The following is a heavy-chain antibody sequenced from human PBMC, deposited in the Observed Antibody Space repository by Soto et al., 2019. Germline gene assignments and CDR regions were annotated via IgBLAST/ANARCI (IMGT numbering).Heavy chain of an antibody. Sequence: GGSLRLSCAASGFTFSSYAIHWVRQAPGKGLEWVAVISYDGSNKYYAGSVKGRFTISRDNSKCTLYLQMNSLRAEDTAVYYCARDMRSSSSPQVYYYYGMDVWGQGTTVTVSS. D-gene: IGHD6-6*01. V-gene: IGHV3-30-3*01. CDR2: ISYDGSNK. CDR3: ARDMRSSSSPQVYYYYGMDV. J-gene: IGHJ6*02. CDR1: GFTFSSYA.